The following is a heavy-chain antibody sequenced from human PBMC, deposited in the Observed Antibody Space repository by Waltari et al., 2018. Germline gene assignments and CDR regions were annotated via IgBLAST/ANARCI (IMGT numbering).Heavy chain of an antibody. CDR3: ARHGDYGIDY. V-gene: IGHV4-39*07. D-gene: IGHD4-17*01. J-gene: IGHJ4*02. Sequence: QLQLQESGPGLVKPSETLSLTCTVSGGSISSRSYSWGWIRQPPGKGQEWIGSIYYSGSTYYNPSLKSRVTISVDTSKNQFSLKLSSVTAADTAVYYCARHGDYGIDYWGQGTLVTVSS. CDR1: GGSISSRSYS. CDR2: IYYSGST.